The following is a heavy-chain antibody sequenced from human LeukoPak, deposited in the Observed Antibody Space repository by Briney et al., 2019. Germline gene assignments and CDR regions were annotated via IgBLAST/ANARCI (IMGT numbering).Heavy chain of an antibody. Sequence: GGSLRLSCAASGFTFSNYAMSWVRQAPGKGLEWVSGISGSGARTDYADFVKGRFTISRDNSKNTLFLQMNSLRAEDTAVYYCAKRDGGWSAEYTQDWGQGTLVTVSS. D-gene: IGHD6-19*01. CDR1: GFTFSNYA. J-gene: IGHJ1*01. CDR3: AKRDGGWSAEYTQD. V-gene: IGHV3-23*01. CDR2: ISGSGART.